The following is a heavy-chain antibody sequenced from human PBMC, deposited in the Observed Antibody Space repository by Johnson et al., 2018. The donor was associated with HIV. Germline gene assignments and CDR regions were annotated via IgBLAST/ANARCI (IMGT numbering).Heavy chain of an antibody. D-gene: IGHD1-14*01. CDR1: GFTFDDYA. CDR3: TRESTEAFDI. V-gene: IGHV3-66*01. CDR2: IYSDGTT. J-gene: IGHJ3*02. Sequence: VQLVESGGGLVQPGRSLRLSCAASGFTFDDYAMHWVRQAPGKGLEWVSVIYSDGTTFYADSVKGRFTISRDNSKNTLYLQMNSLRAEDTAVYYCTRESTEAFDIWGQGTMVTVSS.